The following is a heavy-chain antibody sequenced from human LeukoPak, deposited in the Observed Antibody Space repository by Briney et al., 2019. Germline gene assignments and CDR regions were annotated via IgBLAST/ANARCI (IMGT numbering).Heavy chain of an antibody. CDR1: GFTFSSYW. V-gene: IGHV3-7*03. CDR2: IKQDGSEK. Sequence: GGSLRLSCAASGFTFSSYWMSWVRQAPGKGLEWVANIKQDGSEKYYADSVKGRFTISRDNSKNTLYLQMNSLRAEDTAVYYCAKDDGYCSGGSCYPAPFDYWGQGTLVTVSS. D-gene: IGHD2-15*01. J-gene: IGHJ4*02. CDR3: AKDDGYCSGGSCYPAPFDY.